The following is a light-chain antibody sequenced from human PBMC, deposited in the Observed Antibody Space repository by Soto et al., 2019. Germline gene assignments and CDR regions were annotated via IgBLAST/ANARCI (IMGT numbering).Light chain of an antibody. V-gene: IGKV3-15*01. Sequence: EIVMTQSPATLSVSPGERATLSCRASQSVSSNLAWYQQKPGQAPRLLIYVAYSRATGIPARFSGSGSGTEFTITISSQQSEDFAVYYCQQYKNWPYSFGQGTKLEIK. J-gene: IGKJ2*01. CDR2: VAY. CDR1: QSVSSN. CDR3: QQYKNWPYS.